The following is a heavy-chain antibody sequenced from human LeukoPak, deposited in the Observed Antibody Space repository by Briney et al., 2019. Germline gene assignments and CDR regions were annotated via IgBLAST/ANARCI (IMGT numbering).Heavy chain of an antibody. CDR1: GYTFISYY. J-gene: IGHJ4*02. Sequence: GASVKVSCKASGYTFISYYMHWVRQAPGQGLEWMGIINPSGGSTSYAQKFQGRVTMTRDTSTSTVYMELSSLRSEDTAVYYCARGPVFPVDYGDYYFDYWGQGTLVTVSS. CDR2: INPSGGST. D-gene: IGHD4-17*01. V-gene: IGHV1-46*01. CDR3: ARGPVFPVDYGDYYFDY.